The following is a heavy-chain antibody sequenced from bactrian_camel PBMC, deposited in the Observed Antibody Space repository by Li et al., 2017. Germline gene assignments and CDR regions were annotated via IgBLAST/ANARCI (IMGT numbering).Heavy chain of an antibody. CDR2: ITSAGGST. D-gene: IGHD2*01. V-gene: IGHV3S31*01. CDR1: GFIFSNYA. Sequence: EVQLVESGGDLVQPGGSLRLSCAASGFIFSNYAMNWVRQAPGKGLEWVSAITSAGGSTYYADSVKGRFTISRDNAKNTLYLQINSLETEDTGVYYCAAARGYWYEYKYWGQGTQVTVS. CDR3: AAARGYWYEYKY. J-gene: IGHJ4*01.